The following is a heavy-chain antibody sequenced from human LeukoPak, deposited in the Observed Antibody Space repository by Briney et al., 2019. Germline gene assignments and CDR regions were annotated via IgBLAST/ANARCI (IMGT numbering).Heavy chain of an antibody. CDR1: GFTFSSYT. D-gene: IGHD5-12*01. Sequence: GGSLRLSCAASGFTFSSYTMNWVRQAPGKGLEWVSSISSSSSYIYYADSVKGRFTISRDNAKNSLFLQMNSLRVDDTAVYYCARVEASGYDYGAFDYWGQGTLVTVSS. CDR2: ISSSSSYI. V-gene: IGHV3-21*01. J-gene: IGHJ4*02. CDR3: ARVEASGYDYGAFDY.